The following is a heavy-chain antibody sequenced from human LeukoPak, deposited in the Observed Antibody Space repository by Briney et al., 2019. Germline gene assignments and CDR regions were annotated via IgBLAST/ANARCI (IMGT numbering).Heavy chain of an antibody. CDR2: IYTSGST. D-gene: IGHD4-23*01. V-gene: IGHV4-4*09. CDR1: GGSISSYY. Sequence: SETLSVTCTVSGGSISSYYWSWIRQPPGKGLEWIGYIYTSGSTNYNPSLKSRVTISVDTSKNQFSLKLSSVTAADTAVYYCARLTFDYGGNSEVFDYWGQGTLVTVSS. J-gene: IGHJ4*02. CDR3: ARLTFDYGGNSEVFDY.